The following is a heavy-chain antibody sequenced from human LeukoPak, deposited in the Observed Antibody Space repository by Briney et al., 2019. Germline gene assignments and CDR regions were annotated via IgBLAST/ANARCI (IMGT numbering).Heavy chain of an antibody. J-gene: IGHJ4*02. Sequence: GGSLRLSCAASGFTFSNYAMSWVRQAPGKGLEWVSAISNSGDSTSYADSVKGRFTISRDNSKKTLYLQMKSLRAEDTAVYYCAKGREEKATITQAGYWGQGTLVTVSS. CDR3: AKGREEKATITQAGY. V-gene: IGHV3-23*01. CDR2: ISNSGDST. D-gene: IGHD5-24*01. CDR1: GFTFSNYA.